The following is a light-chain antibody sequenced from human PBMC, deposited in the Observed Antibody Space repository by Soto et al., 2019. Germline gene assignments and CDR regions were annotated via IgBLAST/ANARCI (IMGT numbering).Light chain of an antibody. V-gene: IGLV1-47*01. CDR1: SSNIGSNY. Sequence: QSVLTQPPSASGTPGQRVTISCSGSSSNIGSNYVYWYQQLPGTAPKLLIYRNNQRPSGVPDRFSGSKSGTSASLAISGLRPEDEADYCCAAWDYSLSGPVFGGGTKLTVL. CDR3: AAWDYSLSGPV. J-gene: IGLJ2*01. CDR2: RNN.